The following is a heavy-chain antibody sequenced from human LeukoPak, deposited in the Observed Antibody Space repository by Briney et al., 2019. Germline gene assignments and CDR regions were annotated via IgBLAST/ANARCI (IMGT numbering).Heavy chain of an antibody. CDR2: IYYSGST. D-gene: IGHD1-26*01. CDR1: GGSISSYY. Sequence: PSETLSLTCTVSGGSISSYYWSWIRQPPGKGLEWIGYIYYSGSTNYIPSLKSRVTISVDTSKNQFSLKLSSVTAADTAVYYCARAIGHFSGSYQAHFDYWGQGTLVTVSS. CDR3: ARAIGHFSGSYQAHFDY. J-gene: IGHJ4*02. V-gene: IGHV4-59*08.